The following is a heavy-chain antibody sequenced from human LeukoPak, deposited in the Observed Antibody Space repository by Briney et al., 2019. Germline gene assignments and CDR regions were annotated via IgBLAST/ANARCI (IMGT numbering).Heavy chain of an antibody. CDR1: GDSISGYY. CDR3: ARHYYGSGINWFDP. D-gene: IGHD3-10*01. V-gene: IGHV4-59*01. Sequence: PSETLSLTCTVSGDSISGYYWNWLRQPPGKGLEWIGYITYSGSTDYNPSLKSRVTISVDTSNNQFSLKVTSVTAADTAVYYCARHYYGSGINWFDPWGQGTLVTVSS. J-gene: IGHJ5*02. CDR2: ITYSGST.